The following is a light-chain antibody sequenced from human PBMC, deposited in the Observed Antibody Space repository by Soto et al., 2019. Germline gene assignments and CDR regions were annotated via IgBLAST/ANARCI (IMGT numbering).Light chain of an antibody. Sequence: QSVLTQPPSVSGAPGQRVTISCTGSSSNIGAGYDVHWYQQLPGTAPKLLIYANNIRPSGVPGRFSGSKSGTSASLAITGLQAEDEADYYCQSYDSRLSGYVFGTGTKSPS. CDR3: QSYDSRLSGYV. V-gene: IGLV1-40*01. CDR2: ANN. J-gene: IGLJ1*01. CDR1: SSNIGAGYD.